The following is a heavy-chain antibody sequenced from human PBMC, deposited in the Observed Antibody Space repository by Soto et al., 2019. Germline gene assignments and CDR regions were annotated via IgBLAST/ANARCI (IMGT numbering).Heavy chain of an antibody. CDR3: AVYGYGVSAAAS. CDR2: INQDGSER. D-gene: IGHD5-18*01. J-gene: IGHJ5*02. V-gene: IGHV3-7*03. Sequence: GGSLRLSCAGSGLTFRNDWLTWVRQAPGKGLEWVVNINQDGSERYYVDSVRGRFTISRDNVENSLYLQLNSLRPEDTAVYYCAVYGYGVSAAASWGQGTLVTVSS. CDR1: GLTFRNDW.